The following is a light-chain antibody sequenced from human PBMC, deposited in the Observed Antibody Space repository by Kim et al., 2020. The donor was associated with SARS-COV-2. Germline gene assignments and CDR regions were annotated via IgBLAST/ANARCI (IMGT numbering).Light chain of an antibody. V-gene: IGLV1-44*01. CDR1: SSGLEITD. Sequence: TVPSSRTSSGLEITDIYWYRQRPGTAPHPVLSSHEHRPSRVRARFSYSRSGTADTLVISGLQSEDKADYYCAGWDESLDGLVFGGGTKVTVL. CDR2: SHE. J-gene: IGLJ3*02. CDR3: AGWDESLDGLV.